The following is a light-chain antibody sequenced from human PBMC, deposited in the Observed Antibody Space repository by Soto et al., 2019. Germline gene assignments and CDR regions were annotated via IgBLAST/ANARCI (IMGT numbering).Light chain of an antibody. CDR2: DAS. J-gene: IGKJ3*01. Sequence: EFVLTQSPGTLSLSPGERATLSCRASQTVRNNYLAWYQQKPGQAPRLLIYDASSRATGIPDRFSGGGSGTDFTLTISRLEPEDFAVYYCQHYDNTPPSVTFGPGTRLDIK. V-gene: IGKV3-20*01. CDR1: QTVRNNY. CDR3: QHYDNTPPSVT.